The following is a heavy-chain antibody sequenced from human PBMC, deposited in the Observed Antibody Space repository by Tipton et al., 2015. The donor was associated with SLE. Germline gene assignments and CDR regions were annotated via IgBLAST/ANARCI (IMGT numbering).Heavy chain of an antibody. CDR2: TFPFGSP. J-gene: IGHJ5*02. D-gene: IGHD3-10*01. CDR1: GGSVSTNF. V-gene: IGHV4-4*07. Sequence: LRLSCTVSGGSVSTNFWSWIRQPAGKGLELIGHTFPFGSPKYNPSLKSRVTMSVDTSRNRLSMSLTSVTVADSAVYYCVRARGSGGLSWFDPWGQGIPVTVSS. CDR3: VRARGSGGLSWFDP.